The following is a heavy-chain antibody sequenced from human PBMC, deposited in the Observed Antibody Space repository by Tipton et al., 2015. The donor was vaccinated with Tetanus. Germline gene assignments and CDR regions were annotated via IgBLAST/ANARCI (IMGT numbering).Heavy chain of an antibody. CDR3: ARDRGDYIYYGMDV. Sequence: QLVQSGAEVKKPGASVKVSCKTSGYTFTTYYMHWVRQAPGQGLEWMGLINPRGGSTNYAQKFQGGVTMTRDTSISTAYMGLSRLRSDDTAVYYCARDRGDYIYYGMDVWGPGTTVTVTS. CDR1: GYTFTTYY. CDR2: INPRGGST. V-gene: IGHV1-46*01. J-gene: IGHJ6*02. D-gene: IGHD3-22*01.